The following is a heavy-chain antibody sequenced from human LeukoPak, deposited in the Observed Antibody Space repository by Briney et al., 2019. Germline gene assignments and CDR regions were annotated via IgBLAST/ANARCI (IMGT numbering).Heavy chain of an antibody. J-gene: IGHJ4*02. D-gene: IGHD5-12*01. V-gene: IGHV3-11*01. Sequence: GGSLRLSCAASGFSFGDYYMTWLRQAPGKGLEWVSNINSNSYTIYYPDSVKGRFTISSDNARKSLYLQMDRLRAEDTAVYYCARDRRSPHSAYKWGHLDIWGQGTLVAVSS. CDR2: INSNSYTI. CDR3: ARDRRSPHSAYKWGHLDI. CDR1: GFSFGDYY.